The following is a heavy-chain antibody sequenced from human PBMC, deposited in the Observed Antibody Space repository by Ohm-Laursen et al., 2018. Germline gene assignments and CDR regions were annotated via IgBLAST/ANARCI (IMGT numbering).Heavy chain of an antibody. CDR1: GFTFDDYA. J-gene: IGHJ4*02. CDR2: ISWNSGSI. Sequence: SLRLSCTASGFTFDDYAMHWVRQAPGKGLEWVSGISWNSGSIGYADSVKGRFTISRDNAKNSLYLQMNSLRAEDTAVYYCARGGYSSIGYWGQGTLVTVSS. D-gene: IGHD5-18*01. CDR3: ARGGYSSIGY. V-gene: IGHV3-9*01.